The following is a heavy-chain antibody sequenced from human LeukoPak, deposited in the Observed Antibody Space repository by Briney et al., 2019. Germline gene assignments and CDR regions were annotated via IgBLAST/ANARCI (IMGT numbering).Heavy chain of an antibody. J-gene: IGHJ3*02. CDR1: GFTFSSYG. CDR2: ISYDGSNK. V-gene: IGHV3-30*03. CDR3: ARILPYIVGATKGAFDI. Sequence: PGRSLRLSCAASGFTFSSYGMHWVRQAPGKGLEWVAVISYDGSNKYYADSVKGRFTVSRDNSKNTLYLQMNSPRAEDTAVYYCARILPYIVGATKGAFDIWGQGTMVTVSS. D-gene: IGHD1-26*01.